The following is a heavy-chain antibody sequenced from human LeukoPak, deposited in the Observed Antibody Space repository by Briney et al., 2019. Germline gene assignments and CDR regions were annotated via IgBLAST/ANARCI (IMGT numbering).Heavy chain of an antibody. CDR2: IKQDGSEK. CDR3: ARQNSGWYFGDYYYGMDV. V-gene: IGHV3-7*01. D-gene: IGHD6-19*01. CDR1: GFTFSSYW. Sequence: PGGSLRLSCAASGFTFSSYWMSWVRQAPGKGLEWVANIKQDGSEKYYVDSVKGRFTISRDNAKNSLYLQMNSLRAEDTAVYYCARQNSGWYFGDYYYGMDVWGQGTTVTVSS. J-gene: IGHJ6*02.